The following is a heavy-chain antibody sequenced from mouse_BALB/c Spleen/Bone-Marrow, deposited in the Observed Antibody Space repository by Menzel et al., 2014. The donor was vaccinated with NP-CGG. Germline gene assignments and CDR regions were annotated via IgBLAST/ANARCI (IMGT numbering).Heavy chain of an antibody. V-gene: IGHV1-87*01. Sequence: VQLQHSGAELARPGASVKLSCKASGYTFTSYWMQWVKQRPGQGLEWIGAIYPEDGDTRYTQKFKGKATLTADKSSSTAYMQLSSLASEDSAVHYCARRDYGIRENYYAMDYWGQGASVTVSS. J-gene: IGHJ4*01. D-gene: IGHD1-2*01. CDR2: IYPEDGDT. CDR3: ARRDYGIRENYYAMDY. CDR1: GYTFTSYW.